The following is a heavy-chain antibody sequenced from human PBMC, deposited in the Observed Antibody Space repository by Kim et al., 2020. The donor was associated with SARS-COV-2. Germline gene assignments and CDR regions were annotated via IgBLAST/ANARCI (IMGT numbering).Heavy chain of an antibody. Sequence: GGSLRLSCAASGFTFSSYGMHWVRQAPGKGLEWVAVISYDGSNKYYADSVKGRFTISRDNSKNTLYLQMNSLRAEDTAVYYCAKEGCSGGSCYWGYYYYGMDVWGQGTTGTVSS. CDR1: GFTFSSYG. CDR2: ISYDGSNK. J-gene: IGHJ6*02. D-gene: IGHD2-15*01. V-gene: IGHV3-30*18. CDR3: AKEGCSGGSCYWGYYYYGMDV.